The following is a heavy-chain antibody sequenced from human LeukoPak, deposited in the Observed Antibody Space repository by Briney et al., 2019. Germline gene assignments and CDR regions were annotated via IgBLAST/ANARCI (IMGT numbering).Heavy chain of an antibody. J-gene: IGHJ1*01. CDR2: ISAYNGNT. CDR3: ARGLKGYCSSTSCAGYFQH. V-gene: IGHV1-18*01. Sequence: EASVKVSCKASGYTFTSYGISWVRQAPGQGLEWMGWISAYNGNTNYAQKLQGRVTMTTDTSTSTAYMELRSLRSDDTAVYYCARGLKGYCSSTSCAGYFQHWGQGTLVTVSS. D-gene: IGHD2-2*01. CDR1: GYTFTSYG.